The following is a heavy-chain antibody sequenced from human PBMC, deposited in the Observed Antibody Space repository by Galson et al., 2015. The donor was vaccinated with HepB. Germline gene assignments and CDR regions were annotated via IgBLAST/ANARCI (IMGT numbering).Heavy chain of an antibody. CDR1: GFRFRSDR. V-gene: IGHV3-30*18. D-gene: IGHD3-10*01. J-gene: IGHJ4*02. CDR2: IPYDGGKE. CDR3: AKGGRSYLSDDVFYPGFDS. Sequence: SLRLSCAASGFRFRSDRMHWVRQAPGKGLEWVAGIPYDGGKEHYAESVKGRFTISRDNSKDTLYLLMNSLRVEDTAVYFCAKGGRSYLSDDVFYPGFDSWGRGTLVTVSS.